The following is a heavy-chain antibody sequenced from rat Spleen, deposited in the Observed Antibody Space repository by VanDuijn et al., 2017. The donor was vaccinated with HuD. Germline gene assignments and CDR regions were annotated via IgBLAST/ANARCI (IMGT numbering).Heavy chain of an antibody. V-gene: IGHV5-17*01. J-gene: IGHJ2*01. Sequence: EVQLVESGGGLVQPGRSLKLSCAASGFTFSDYAMAWVRQAPKKGLEWVATIIYDGSSTYYRDSVKVRFTISRDNAKSTLYLQMDSLRSEDTATYYCARHGSRRRVSYYFAYWGQGVMVTVSS. CDR1: GFTFSDYA. CDR2: IIYDGSST. D-gene: IGHD1-11*01. CDR3: ARHGSRRRVSYYFAY.